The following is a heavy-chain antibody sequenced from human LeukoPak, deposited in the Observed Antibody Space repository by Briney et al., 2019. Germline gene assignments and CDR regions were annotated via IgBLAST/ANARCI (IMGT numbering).Heavy chain of an antibody. CDR2: IKQDGSEQ. CDR1: GFTFSSYW. V-gene: IGHV3-7*01. J-gene: IGHJ6*03. Sequence: GGSLRLSCAASGFTFSSYWMSWVRQAPEKGLEWVANIKQDGSEQYYVDSVKGRFTISRDNAGNSLYLQMNSLRAEDTAVYYCARERDYFYMDVWGKGTTVTVS. CDR3: ARERDYFYMDV. D-gene: IGHD5-24*01.